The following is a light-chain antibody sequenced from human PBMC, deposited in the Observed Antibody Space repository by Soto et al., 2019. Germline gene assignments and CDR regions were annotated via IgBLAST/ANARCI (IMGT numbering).Light chain of an antibody. Sequence: QSALTQPASVSASPGQSITISCTGTSSDVGGYNHVSWYQQHPGKAPEVLIFDVTKRPSGVSNRFSGSKSGNTASLTISGLQAEDEADYYCGSYTSSNTVVFGGGTKLTVL. CDR2: DVT. CDR1: SSDVGGYNH. V-gene: IGLV2-14*03. J-gene: IGLJ2*01. CDR3: GSYTSSNTVV.